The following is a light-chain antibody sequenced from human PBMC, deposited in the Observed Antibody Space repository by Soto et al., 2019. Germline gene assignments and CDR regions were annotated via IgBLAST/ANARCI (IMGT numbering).Light chain of an antibody. CDR3: QQYDSTPPT. V-gene: IGKV4-1*01. Sequence: DIVMTQSPDSLAVSLGERATINCKSSQSVLYSSNNKNYLAWYQQRPGQPPKLLIYCASTRESGVPDRFSGSGSGTDFTLTITSLQAEDVAVYYFQQYDSTPPTFGQGTKLEIK. CDR1: QSVLYSSNNKNY. J-gene: IGKJ2*01. CDR2: CAS.